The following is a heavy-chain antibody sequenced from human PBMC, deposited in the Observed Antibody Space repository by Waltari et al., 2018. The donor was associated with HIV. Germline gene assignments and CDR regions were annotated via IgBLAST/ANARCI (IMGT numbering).Heavy chain of an antibody. Sequence: QVQLQVSGPGLVKPSETLSLTCTVSGGPISRYYWSWIRQPPGKGLEWIGYIYYSGSTNYNPSLKSRVTISLDTSKNQFSLKLSSVTAADTAVYYCARAGYSSRGDTAPGYDWGQGTLVTVSS. CDR3: ARAGYSSRGDTAPGYD. CDR2: IYYSGST. CDR1: GGPISRYY. J-gene: IGHJ4*02. V-gene: IGHV4-59*01. D-gene: IGHD6-13*01.